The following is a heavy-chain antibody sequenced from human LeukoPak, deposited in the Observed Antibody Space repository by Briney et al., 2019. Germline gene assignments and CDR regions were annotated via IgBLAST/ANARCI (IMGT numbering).Heavy chain of an antibody. CDR1: GFTFSSYE. CDR2: ITSSGSTM. V-gene: IGHV3-48*03. D-gene: IGHD3-3*02. Sequence: PGGSLRLSCAASGFTFSSYEMNWVRQAPGEGLEWVSYITSSGSTMYYTDSVKGRFTISRDTSKNTVSLQMNSLRADDTAVYFCARVGDHFHWNLDLWGRGTLVTVSS. J-gene: IGHJ2*01. CDR3: ARVGDHFHWNLDL.